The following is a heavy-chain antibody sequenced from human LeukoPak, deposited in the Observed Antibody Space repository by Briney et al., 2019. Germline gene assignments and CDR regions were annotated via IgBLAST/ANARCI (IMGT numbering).Heavy chain of an antibody. CDR3: ATTMILSSYYFDS. CDR2: INHSGNT. V-gene: IGHV4-34*08. Sequence: PGGSLRLSCAASGFTFSSYAMSWVRQPPGKGLEWLGEINHSGNTNYNPSLKSRVTISIDTSKKQFSLKLSSVTAADTAVYYCATTMILSSYYFDSWGQGALVTVSS. D-gene: IGHD3-22*01. J-gene: IGHJ4*02. CDR1: GFTFSSYA.